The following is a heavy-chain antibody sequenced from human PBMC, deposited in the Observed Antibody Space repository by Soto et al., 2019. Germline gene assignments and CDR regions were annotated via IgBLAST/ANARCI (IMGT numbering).Heavy chain of an antibody. Sequence: SQTLSLTCAISGDSVSSNSAAWNWIRQSPSRGLEWLGRTYYRSKWYNDYAVSVKSRITINPDTSKNQFSLQLNSVTPEDTAVYYCARVNCSGGSCYSGYYYYGMDVWGQGTTVTAP. CDR3: ARVNCSGGSCYSGYYYYGMDV. CDR2: TYYRSKWYN. CDR1: GDSVSSNSAA. V-gene: IGHV6-1*01. D-gene: IGHD2-15*01. J-gene: IGHJ6*02.